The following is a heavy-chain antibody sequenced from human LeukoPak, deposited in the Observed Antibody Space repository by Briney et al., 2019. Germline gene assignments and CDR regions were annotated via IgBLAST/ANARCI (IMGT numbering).Heavy chain of an antibody. D-gene: IGHD1-26*01. V-gene: IGHV4-61*02. CDR3: ARDRLLILGIVGAYFDY. Sequence: SETLSLTCTVSGGSISSGTYYWTWIRQPAGKGLEWIGRIYSSGSTSYNPSLDSRVTMSVDTSKNQFSLKLSSVTAADTAVYYCARDRLLILGIVGAYFDYWGQGTLVTVSS. J-gene: IGHJ4*02. CDR2: IYSSGST. CDR1: GGSISSGTYY.